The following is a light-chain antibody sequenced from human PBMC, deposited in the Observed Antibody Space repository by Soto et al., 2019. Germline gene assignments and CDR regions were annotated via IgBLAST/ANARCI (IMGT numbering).Light chain of an antibody. Sequence: DIQMTQSPSSLSASVGDRVTITCRASQSISSYLNWYQQKPGKAPKLLIYDASSLQSGVPSRFSGSGSGTEFTLTISSLQPEDFATYYCQQSYSTPWTFGQGTKVEIK. J-gene: IGKJ1*01. CDR2: DAS. CDR1: QSISSY. CDR3: QQSYSTPWT. V-gene: IGKV1-39*01.